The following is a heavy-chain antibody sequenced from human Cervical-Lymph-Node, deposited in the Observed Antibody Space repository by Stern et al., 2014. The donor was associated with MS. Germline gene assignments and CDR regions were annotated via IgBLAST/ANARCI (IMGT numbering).Heavy chain of an antibody. CDR1: GDTFSSYA. V-gene: IGHV1-69*01. CDR3: ARDSTTGMDV. J-gene: IGHJ6*02. D-gene: IGHD1-1*01. Sequence: QVQLVQSGAEVKQPGSSVKVSCKTSGDTFSSYAISWVRQGPGQGLEWMGGIVPVFGTANYAEKFQGRVTITADVSTNTAYMELSRLGSDDTAVYYCARDSTTGMDVWGQGTTVTVSS. CDR2: IVPVFGTA.